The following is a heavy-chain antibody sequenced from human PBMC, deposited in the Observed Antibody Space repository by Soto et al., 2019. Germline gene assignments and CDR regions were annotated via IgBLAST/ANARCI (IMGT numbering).Heavy chain of an antibody. D-gene: IGHD2-21*02. J-gene: IGHJ5*02. Sequence: GESLKISCKGSGYSFTSYWIGWVRQMPGKGLEWMGIIYPGDSDTRYSPSFQGQVTISADKSISTAYLQWSSLKASDTAMYYCARSWYCGGDCYQRAWFDPWGQGTLVTVSS. CDR1: GYSFTSYW. CDR2: IYPGDSDT. V-gene: IGHV5-51*01. CDR3: ARSWYCGGDCYQRAWFDP.